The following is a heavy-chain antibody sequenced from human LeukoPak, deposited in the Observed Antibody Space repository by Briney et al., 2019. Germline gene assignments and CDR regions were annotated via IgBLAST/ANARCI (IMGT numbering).Heavy chain of an antibody. Sequence: GASVKVSCKTSGYPFTGNYIHWMRQATGQGLEWMGWMNPNNGNTGYAQKFQGRLTMTRNTSISTAYMELSSLRSEDTAVYYCARGLEMEVAAYWGQGTLVTVSS. D-gene: IGHD5-24*01. J-gene: IGHJ4*02. V-gene: IGHV1-8*01. CDR3: ARGLEMEVAAY. CDR1: GYPFTGNY. CDR2: MNPNNGNT.